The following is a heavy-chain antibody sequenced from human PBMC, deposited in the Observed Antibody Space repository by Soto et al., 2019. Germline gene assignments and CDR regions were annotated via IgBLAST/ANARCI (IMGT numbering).Heavy chain of an antibody. J-gene: IGHJ3*01. D-gene: IGHD2-2*02. CDR3: ARVKVPAAILGAFDL. CDR1: GYTFSTYG. V-gene: IGHV1-18*01. CDR2: INPLKGNT. Sequence: GASVKVSCKASGYTFSTYGITWVRQAPGQGLDWMGWINPLKGNTKFAEKFQDRVTMATDTSTSTAYMELRSLRSDDTAVYYCARVKVPAAILGAFDLWGQGTMVTVS.